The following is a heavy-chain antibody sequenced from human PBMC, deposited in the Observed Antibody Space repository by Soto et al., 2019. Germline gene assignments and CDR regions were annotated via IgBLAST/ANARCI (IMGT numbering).Heavy chain of an antibody. Sequence: EVQLVESGGGLVQPGGSLRLSCAASGFTFSRYAMNWIRQAPGKGLEWVSYINHDSGTIYYADSVKGRFTISRDNANNLLSLQMNSLRAEDTAVYYCARDRGYTGDDFAYWGQGTLVTVSS. CDR3: ARDRGYTGDDFAY. CDR2: INHDSGTI. CDR1: GFTFSRYA. J-gene: IGHJ4*02. D-gene: IGHD5-12*01. V-gene: IGHV3-48*01.